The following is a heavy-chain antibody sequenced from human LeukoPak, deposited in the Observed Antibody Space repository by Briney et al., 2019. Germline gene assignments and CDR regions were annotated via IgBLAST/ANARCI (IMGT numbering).Heavy chain of an antibody. Sequence: GGSLRLSCAASGFTFSSYEMNWVRQAPGKGLEWVSYISSSGSTIYYADPVKGRFTISRDNAKNSLYLQMNSLRAEDTAVYYCARVGDYYDFWSGYYQWGQGTLVTVSS. CDR3: ARVGDYYDFWSGYYQ. V-gene: IGHV3-48*03. CDR1: GFTFSSYE. D-gene: IGHD3-3*01. J-gene: IGHJ4*02. CDR2: ISSSGSTI.